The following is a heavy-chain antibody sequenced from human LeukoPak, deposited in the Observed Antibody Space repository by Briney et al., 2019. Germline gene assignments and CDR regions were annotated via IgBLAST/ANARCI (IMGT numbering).Heavy chain of an antibody. J-gene: IGHJ3*01. CDR2: INSDGSST. CDR1: GFSFSSYW. Sequence: GESLRLSCGASGFSFSSYWMHWVRQAPGKGLVWVSRINSDGSSTSYADSVKGRFTNSRDNAKNTLYLQMNSLRAEDTAVYYCAKVQGHPPNGLDVWGQGTMVTVSS. D-gene: IGHD2-8*01. V-gene: IGHV3-74*01. CDR3: AKVQGHPPNGLDV.